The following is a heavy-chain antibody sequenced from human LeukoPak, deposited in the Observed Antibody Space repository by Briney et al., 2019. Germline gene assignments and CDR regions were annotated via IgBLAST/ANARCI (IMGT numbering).Heavy chain of an antibody. V-gene: IGHV1-2*04. J-gene: IGHJ6*02. CDR3: ARVKVGPLRFLEWSNDHYYYYSMDV. Sequence: RASVKVSCKASGYTFTGYYMHWVRQAPGQGLEWMGWINPNSGGTNYAQKFQGWVTMTRDTSISTAYMELSRLRSDDTAVYYCARVKVGPLRFLEWSNDHYYYYSMDVWGQGTTVTVSS. D-gene: IGHD3-3*01. CDR1: GYTFTGYY. CDR2: INPNSGGT.